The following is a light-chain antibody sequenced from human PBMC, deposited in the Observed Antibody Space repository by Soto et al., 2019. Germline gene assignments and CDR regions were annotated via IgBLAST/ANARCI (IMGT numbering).Light chain of an antibody. V-gene: IGLV2-23*02. J-gene: IGLJ3*02. Sequence: QSALTQPASVSGSPGQSITISCTGTSSDVGSYNLVSWYQQHPGKAPKFMIYEVSKRPSGVSNRFSGSKSGNTASLTISGLQAEDEADYYCCSYAGSSTLGVFGGGTQLTVL. CDR2: EVS. CDR3: CSYAGSSTLGV. CDR1: SSDVGSYNL.